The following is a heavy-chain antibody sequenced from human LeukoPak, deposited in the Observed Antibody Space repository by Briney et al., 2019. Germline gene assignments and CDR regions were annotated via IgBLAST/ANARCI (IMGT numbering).Heavy chain of an antibody. V-gene: IGHV3-23*01. CDR2: ISGSGGST. Sequence: GGSLRLSCAASGFTFSSYAMSWVRQAPGKGLEWVSAISGSGGSTYYADSVKGRFTISRDNSKNTLYLQMNSLRPEDTAVYYCAKAFFLLRGGFDYWGQGTLVTVSS. J-gene: IGHJ4*02. D-gene: IGHD2/OR15-2a*01. CDR1: GFTFSSYA. CDR3: AKAFFLLRGGFDY.